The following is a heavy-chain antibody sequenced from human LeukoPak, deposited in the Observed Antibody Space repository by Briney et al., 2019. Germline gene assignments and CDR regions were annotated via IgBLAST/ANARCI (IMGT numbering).Heavy chain of an antibody. J-gene: IGHJ3*02. Sequence: SQTLSLTCAISGDSVSSNSAAWNWIRQSPSRGLEWLGRTYYRSKWYNDYAVSVKSRITINPDTSKNQFSLQLNSVTPEDTAVYYCARRAWFGELPQDWSDAFDIWGQGTMVTVSS. CDR1: GDSVSSNSAA. V-gene: IGHV6-1*01. CDR3: ARRAWFGELPQDWSDAFDI. CDR2: TYYRSKWYN. D-gene: IGHD3-10*01.